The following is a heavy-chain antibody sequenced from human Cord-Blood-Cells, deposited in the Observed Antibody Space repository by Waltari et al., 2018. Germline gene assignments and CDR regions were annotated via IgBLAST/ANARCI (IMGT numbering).Heavy chain of an antibody. CDR3: AKDQVKQWLVLDNWFDP. V-gene: IGHV3-23*01. J-gene: IGHJ5*02. Sequence: AMSWVRQAPGKGLEWVSAISGSGGSTYYADSVKGRFTISRDNSKNTLYLQMNSLRAEDTAVYYCAKDQVKQWLVLDNWFDPWGQGTLVTVSS. D-gene: IGHD6-19*01. CDR1: A. CDR2: ISGSGGST.